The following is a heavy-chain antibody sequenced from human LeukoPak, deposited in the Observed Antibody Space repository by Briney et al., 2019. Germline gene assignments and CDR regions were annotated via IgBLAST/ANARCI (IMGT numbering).Heavy chain of an antibody. Sequence: GGSLRLSCAASGFTFSSYAMHWVRQAPGKGLEWVAVISYDGSNKYYADSVKGRFTISRDNSKNTLYLQMNSLRAEDTAVYYCASILTPAVWTPLDVWGKGTTVTVSS. CDR1: GFTFSSYA. J-gene: IGHJ6*04. CDR3: ASILTPAVWTPLDV. CDR2: ISYDGSNK. V-gene: IGHV3-30-3*01. D-gene: IGHD2-2*01.